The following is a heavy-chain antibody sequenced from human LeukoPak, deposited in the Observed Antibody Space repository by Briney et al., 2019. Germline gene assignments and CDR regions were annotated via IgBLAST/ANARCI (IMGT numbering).Heavy chain of an antibody. CDR1: GFTFSDYY. CDR2: ISSSGSTI. J-gene: IGHJ4*02. D-gene: IGHD3-3*01. V-gene: IGHV3-11*01. Sequence: GGSLRLSCAASGFTFSDYYMSWIRQAPGKGLEWVSYISSSGSTIYYADSVKGRFTISRDNAKNSLYLQMNSLRAEDTAVYYCARDESLEWLQVDYWGQGTLVTVSS. CDR3: ARDESLEWLQVDY.